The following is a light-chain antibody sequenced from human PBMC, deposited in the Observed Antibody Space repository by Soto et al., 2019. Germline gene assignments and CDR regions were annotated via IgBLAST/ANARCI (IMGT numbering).Light chain of an antibody. CDR2: GAS. Sequence: EIMLTQSPGTLSLSPGERATLSCRASQSVSSSFLAWYQQKPGQAPRLLIYGASSRATGIPDKLSGSGSGTDFTLTISRLEPEDFAMYLCQHYGTSLWTFGQGTKVDIK. J-gene: IGKJ1*01. CDR3: QHYGTSLWT. V-gene: IGKV3-20*01. CDR1: QSVSSSF.